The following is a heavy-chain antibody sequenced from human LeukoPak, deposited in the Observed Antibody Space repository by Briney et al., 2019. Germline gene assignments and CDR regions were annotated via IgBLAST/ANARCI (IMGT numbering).Heavy chain of an antibody. D-gene: IGHD3-10*01. Sequence: SETLPLTCTVSGGSISSSNFYWGWIRQPPGKGLEWIGSIYYSGSTYYNPSLQSRVTISIDTSKNGFSLKVTSVTAADTAVYYCARDPYDSGIWGQGTLVTVSS. V-gene: IGHV4-39*07. CDR2: IYYSGST. J-gene: IGHJ4*02. CDR1: GGSISSSNFY. CDR3: ARDPYDSGI.